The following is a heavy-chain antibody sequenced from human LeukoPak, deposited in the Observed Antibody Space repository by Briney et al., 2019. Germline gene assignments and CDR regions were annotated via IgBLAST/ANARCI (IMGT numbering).Heavy chain of an antibody. V-gene: IGHV4-34*01. D-gene: IGHD2-2*01. CDR2: INHSGST. CDR3: ARRVVVPAATYNWFDP. J-gene: IGHJ5*02. CDR1: GGSFSGYY. Sequence: KPSETLSLTCAVYGGSFSGYYWSWIRQPPGKGLEWIGEINHSGSTNYNPSLKSRVTISVDTSKNQFSLKLSSVTAADTAVYYCARRVVVPAATYNWFDPWGQGTLVTVSS.